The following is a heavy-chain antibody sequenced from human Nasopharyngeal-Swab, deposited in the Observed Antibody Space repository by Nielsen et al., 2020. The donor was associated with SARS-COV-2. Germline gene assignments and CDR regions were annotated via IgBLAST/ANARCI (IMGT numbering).Heavy chain of an antibody. J-gene: IGHJ6*02. V-gene: IGHV4-34*01. Sequence: PGKGLEWIGEINHSGSTNYNPSLKSRVTISVDTSKNQFSLKLSSVTAADTAVYYCARDLSLGHYDFWSGYYRTHNYYGMDVWGQGTTVTVSS. CDR2: INHSGST. CDR3: ARDLSLGHYDFWSGYYRTHNYYGMDV. D-gene: IGHD3-3*01.